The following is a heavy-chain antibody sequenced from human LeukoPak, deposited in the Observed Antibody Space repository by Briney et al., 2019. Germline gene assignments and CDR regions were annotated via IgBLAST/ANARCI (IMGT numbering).Heavy chain of an antibody. J-gene: IGHJ4*02. V-gene: IGHV3-23*01. CDR2: ISGSGDST. D-gene: IGHD5-12*01. CDR3: ARAEGATMLDY. CDR1: GFTFNTYA. Sequence: GGSLRLSCAASGFTFNTYAMSWVRQAPGKGLEWVSAISGSGDSTYYADSVKGRFTITRDNAKNTLYLQMNSLRAEDTAVYYCARAEGATMLDYWGQGTLVTVSS.